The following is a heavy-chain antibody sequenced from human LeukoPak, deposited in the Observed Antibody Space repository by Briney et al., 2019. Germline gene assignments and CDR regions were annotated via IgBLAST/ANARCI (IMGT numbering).Heavy chain of an antibody. CDR1: GYTFTAYY. CDR3: ARSQVLDY. CDR2: INPNTGDT. J-gene: IGHJ4*02. V-gene: IGHV1-2*02. Sequence: ASVKVSCKSSGYTFTAYYIHLVRHAPGQGLEWMGWINPNTGDTKYAQNFQGRVTMTRDTSIITAYMELSGLRSDDTAVYYCARSQVLDYWGQGALVTVS.